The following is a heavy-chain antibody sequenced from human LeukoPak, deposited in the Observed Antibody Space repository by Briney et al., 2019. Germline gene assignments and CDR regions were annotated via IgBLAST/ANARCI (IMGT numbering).Heavy chain of an antibody. CDR3: ARVWPTGQVVPAFSTEYNWFDP. J-gene: IGHJ5*02. CDR1: GGSFSGYY. V-gene: IGHV4-34*01. Sequence: SETLSLTCAVYGGSFSGYYWSWIRQPPGKGLEWIGEINHSGSTNYNPSLKNRVTISVDTSKNQFSLKLSSVTAADTAVYYCARVWPTGQVVPAFSTEYNWFDPWGQGTLVTVSS. CDR2: INHSGST. D-gene: IGHD2-2*01.